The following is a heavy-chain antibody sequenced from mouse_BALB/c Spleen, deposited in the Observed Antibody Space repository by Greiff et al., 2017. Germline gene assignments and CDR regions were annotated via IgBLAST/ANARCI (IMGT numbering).Heavy chain of an antibody. J-gene: IGHJ4*01. CDR1: GFTFSSYG. D-gene: IGHD1-1*01. CDR3: AREALYGYYAMDY. CDR2: INSNGGST. V-gene: IGHV5-6-3*01. Sequence: EVMLVESGGGLVQPGGSLKLSCAASGFTFSSYGMSWVRQTPDKRLELVATINSNGGSTYYPDSVKGRFTISRDNAKNTLYLQMSSLKSEDTAMYYCAREALYGYYAMDYWGQGTSVTVAS.